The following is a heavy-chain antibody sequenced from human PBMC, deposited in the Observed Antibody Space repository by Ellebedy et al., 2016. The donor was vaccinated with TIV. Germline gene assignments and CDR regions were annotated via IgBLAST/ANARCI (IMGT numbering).Heavy chain of an antibody. CDR2: IYHSGST. CDR3: ARGITIFGAGGRYFDY. CDR1: GGSISSGGYS. Sequence: SETLSLXXAVSGGSISSGGYSWSWIRQPPGKGLEWIGYIYHSGSTYYNPSLKSRVTMSVDTSKNQFSLKLSSVTAEDTAVYYCARGITIFGAGGRYFDYWGQGTLVTVSS. D-gene: IGHD3-3*01. V-gene: IGHV4-30-2*05. J-gene: IGHJ4*02.